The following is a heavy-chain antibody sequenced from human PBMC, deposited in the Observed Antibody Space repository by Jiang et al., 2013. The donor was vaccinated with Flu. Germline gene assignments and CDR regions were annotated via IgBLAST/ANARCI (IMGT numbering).Heavy chain of an antibody. V-gene: IGHV1-46*01. Sequence: CKASGYTFTSYYMHWVRQAPGQGLEWMGIINPSGGSTSYAQKFQGRVTMTRDTSTSTVYMELSSLRSEDTAVYYCARDLPQYSSFSGGMDVWGQGTTVTVSS. CDR3: ARDLPQYSSFSGGMDV. D-gene: IGHD6-6*01. J-gene: IGHJ6*02. CDR1: GYTFTSYY. CDR2: INPSGGST.